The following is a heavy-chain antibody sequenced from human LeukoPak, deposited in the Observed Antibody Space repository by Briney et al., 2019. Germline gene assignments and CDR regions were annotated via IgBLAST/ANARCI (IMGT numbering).Heavy chain of an antibody. D-gene: IGHD3-9*01. CDR2: IYPGDSHT. J-gene: IGHJ2*01. Sequence: GESLKISCKGSGYSFTSYWIGWVRQMPGKGLEWMGIIYPGDSHTRYSPSFQGQVTISADKSISTAYLQWNSLKASDTAMYYCARQKTYYDILTGYQDGYFDLWGRGTLVTVSS. CDR3: ARQKTYYDILTGYQDGYFDL. V-gene: IGHV5-51*01. CDR1: GYSFTSYW.